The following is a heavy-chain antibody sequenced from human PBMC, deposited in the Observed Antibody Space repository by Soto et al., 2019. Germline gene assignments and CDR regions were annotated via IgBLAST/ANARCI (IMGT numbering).Heavy chain of an antibody. CDR2: IYWDDDK. J-gene: IGHJ4*02. CDR3: AHRPSYCSGGSCYSGFAY. CDR1: GFSLSTSGVG. D-gene: IGHD2-15*01. V-gene: IGHV2-5*02. Sequence: QITLKESGPTLVKPTQTLTLTCTFSGFSLSTSGVGVGWIRQPPGKALEWLALIYWDDDKRYSPSLKRRLTITKDTSKNQIVLTMTNMDPVDTATYYCAHRPSYCSGGSCYSGFAYWGQGTLVTVSS.